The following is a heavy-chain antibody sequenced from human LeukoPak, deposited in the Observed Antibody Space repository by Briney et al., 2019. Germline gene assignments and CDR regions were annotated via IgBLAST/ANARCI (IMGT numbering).Heavy chain of an antibody. J-gene: IGHJ6*02. Sequence: GASVKVSFKVSGYTLTELSMHWVRQAPGKGLEWMGGFDPEDGETIYAQKFQGRVTMTEDTSTDTAYMELSSLRSEDTAVYYCATAPVPRHPSYYYYYGMDVWGQGTTVTVSS. CDR1: GYTLTELS. CDR3: ATAPVPRHPSYYYYYGMDV. CDR2: FDPEDGET. V-gene: IGHV1-24*01. D-gene: IGHD2-2*01.